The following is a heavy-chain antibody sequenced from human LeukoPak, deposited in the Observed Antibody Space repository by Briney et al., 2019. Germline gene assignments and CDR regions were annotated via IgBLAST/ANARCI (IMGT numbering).Heavy chain of an antibody. CDR2: INPNSGGT. Sequence: GESLKISCKGSGYSFTSYWIGWVRQAPGQGLGWMGWINPNSGGTNYAQKFQGRVTMTRDTSISTAYMELSRLRSDDTAVYYCARDGGTRDYFDYWGQGTLVTVSS. V-gene: IGHV1-2*02. J-gene: IGHJ4*02. CDR1: GYSFTSYW. CDR3: ARDGGTRDYFDY.